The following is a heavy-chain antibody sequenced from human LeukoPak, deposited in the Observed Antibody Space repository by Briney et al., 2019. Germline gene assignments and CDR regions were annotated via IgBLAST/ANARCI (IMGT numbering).Heavy chain of an antibody. V-gene: IGHV1-46*01. CDR1: GYTFTSYY. Sequence: AAVKVSCKASGYTFTSYYIHWVRQAPGQGLEWMGIINISGDSTSYSQKFQDRVTMTRDTSTSTVYMELSSLKSDDTAIYYCARGVFGELEKHMFQHWGHGTLVTVSS. CDR2: INISGDST. CDR3: ARGVFGELEKHMFQH. J-gene: IGHJ1*01. D-gene: IGHD3-10*02.